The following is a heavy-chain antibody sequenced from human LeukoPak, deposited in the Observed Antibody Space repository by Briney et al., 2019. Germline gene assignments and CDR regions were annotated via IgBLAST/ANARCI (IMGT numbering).Heavy chain of an antibody. J-gene: IGHJ4*02. CDR3: AGGDYDFWSGRPRSFDY. V-gene: IGHV4-59*01. Sequence: TSETLSLTCTVSGGSISSYYWSWIRQPPGKGLEWIGYIYYSGSTNYNPSLKSRVTISVDTSKNQFSLKLSSVTAADTAVYYCAGGDYDFWSGRPRSFDYWGQGTLVTVSS. CDR2: IYYSGST. CDR1: GGSISSYY. D-gene: IGHD3-3*01.